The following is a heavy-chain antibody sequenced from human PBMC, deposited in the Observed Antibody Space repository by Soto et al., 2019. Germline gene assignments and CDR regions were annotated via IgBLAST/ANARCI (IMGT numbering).Heavy chain of an antibody. J-gene: IGHJ5*02. CDR2: VYYSGTT. V-gene: IGHV4-39*01. CDR3: AREYYDSNGFPLCDP. CDR1: GGSITSSSYR. Sequence: SETLSLTCTVSGGSITSSSYRWAWIRQSPGKGLEWIGSVYYSGTTKYNSSLKSRVTILVDTSKIQFSLKLTSVTAADTALYYCAREYYDSNGFPLCDPWGQRTLGTVCS. D-gene: IGHD3-22*01.